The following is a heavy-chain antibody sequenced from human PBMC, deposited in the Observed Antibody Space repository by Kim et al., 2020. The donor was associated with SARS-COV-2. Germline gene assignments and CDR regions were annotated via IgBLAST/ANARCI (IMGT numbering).Heavy chain of an antibody. CDR1: GFTFSSYG. V-gene: IGHV3-30*18. CDR2: ISYDGSNK. CDR3: AKALTVIGVGEYYFDY. D-gene: IGHD2-21*01. J-gene: IGHJ4*02. Sequence: GGSLRLSCAASGFTFSSYGMHWVRQAPGKGLEWVAVISYDGSNKYYADSVKGRFTISRDNSKNTLYLQMNSLRAEDTAVYYCAKALTVIGVGEYYFDYWGQGTLVTVSS.